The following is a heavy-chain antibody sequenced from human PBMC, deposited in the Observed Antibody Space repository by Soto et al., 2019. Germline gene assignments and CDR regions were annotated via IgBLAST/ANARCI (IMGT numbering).Heavy chain of an antibody. CDR2: ISYDGSNK. D-gene: IGHD1-26*01. Sequence: QVQLVESGGGVVQPGRSLRLSCAASGFTFSSYGMHWVRQAPGKGLEWVAVISYDGSNKYYADSVKGRFTISRDNSKNTLYLQMKSLRAEDTAVYYCAKLICGSSIRLGLGGMDVWGQGTTVTVFS. CDR1: GFTFSSYG. V-gene: IGHV3-30*18. CDR3: AKLICGSSIRLGLGGMDV. J-gene: IGHJ6*02.